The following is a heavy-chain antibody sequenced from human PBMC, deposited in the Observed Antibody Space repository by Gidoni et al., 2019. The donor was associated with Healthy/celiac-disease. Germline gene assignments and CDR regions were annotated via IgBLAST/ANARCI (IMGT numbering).Heavy chain of an antibody. CDR1: GFTFSSYG. D-gene: IGHD6-19*01. CDR3: AKDLAAVAANRDFDY. J-gene: IGHJ4*02. CDR2: ISYDGSNK. V-gene: IGHV3-30*18. Sequence: QVQLVESGGGVVQPGRSLRLSCAASGFTFSSYGMHWVRQAPGKGLEWVAVISYDGSNKYYADSVKGRFTISRDNSKNTLYLQMNSLRAEDTAVYYCAKDLAAVAANRDFDYWGQGTLVTVSS.